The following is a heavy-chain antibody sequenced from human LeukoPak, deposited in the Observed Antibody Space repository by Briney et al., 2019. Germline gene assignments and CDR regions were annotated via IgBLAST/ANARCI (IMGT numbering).Heavy chain of an antibody. Sequence: PGGSLRLSCAASGFSFSNDWMCWVRQAPGKGLEWVANINQDESKKYYVDSVKGQFTISRDNAKNSLYLQMSSLRAEDTAVYYCARDHAYRTDYWGQGTLVTVSS. CDR2: INQDESKK. CDR3: ARDHAYRTDY. CDR1: GFSFSNDW. D-gene: IGHD2-2*01. V-gene: IGHV3-7*01. J-gene: IGHJ4*02.